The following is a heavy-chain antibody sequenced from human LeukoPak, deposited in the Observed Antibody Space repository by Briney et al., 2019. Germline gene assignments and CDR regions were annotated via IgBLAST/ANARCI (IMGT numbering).Heavy chain of an antibody. V-gene: IGHV4-59*01. CDR1: NGSISSYH. CDR3: ARDPTTVTKGFDI. D-gene: IGHD4-17*01. Sequence: SETLSLTCTVSNGSISSYHWSWIRQPPGKGLEWIGYISYSGSTNYNPSLKSRVTISVDTSKNQFSLKLSSVTAADTAVYFCARDPTTVTKGFDIWGQGTLVTVSS. J-gene: IGHJ3*02. CDR2: ISYSGST.